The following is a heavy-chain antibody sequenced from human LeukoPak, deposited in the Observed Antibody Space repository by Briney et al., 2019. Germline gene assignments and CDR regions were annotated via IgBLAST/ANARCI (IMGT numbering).Heavy chain of an antibody. CDR1: GASINSSGYY. CDR3: ARVILGVYDFDY. J-gene: IGHJ4*02. Sequence: SETLSLTCTVSGASINSSGYYWGWIRQPPGKGLEWIGSHYYSGSTCYNPSLKSRVTISVDTSKNQFSLKLSSVTAADTAVYYCARVILGVYDFDYWGQGTLVTVSS. CDR2: HYYSGST. V-gene: IGHV4-39*07. D-gene: IGHD2-8*01.